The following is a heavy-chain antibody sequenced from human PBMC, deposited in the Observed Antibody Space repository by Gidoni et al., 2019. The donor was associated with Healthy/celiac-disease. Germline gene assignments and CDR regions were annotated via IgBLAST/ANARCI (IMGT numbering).Heavy chain of an antibody. Sequence: QVQLVQSGAEVKKPGASVKGSCKASGYTFTSYGISWVRQAPGQGLEWMGWISAYNGNTNDAQKLQGRVTMTTDTSTSTGYMELRSLRADDTAVYYCARAYCSGGSCFSWFDPWGQGTLVTVSS. D-gene: IGHD2-15*01. CDR3: ARAYCSGGSCFSWFDP. J-gene: IGHJ5*02. V-gene: IGHV1-18*01. CDR1: GYTFTSYG. CDR2: ISAYNGNT.